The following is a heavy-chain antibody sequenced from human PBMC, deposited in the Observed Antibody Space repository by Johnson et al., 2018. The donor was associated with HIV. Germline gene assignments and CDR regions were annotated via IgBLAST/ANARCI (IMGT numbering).Heavy chain of an antibody. CDR3: ARELGSSWYDDAFDI. CDR1: GFTFSSYA. J-gene: IGHJ3*02. V-gene: IGHV3-30-3*01. D-gene: IGHD6-13*01. Sequence: QVQLVESGGGLVQPGGSLRLSCVAPGFTFSSYAMHWVRQAPGKGLEWVAVISYDGSNKYYADSVKGRFTISRDNSKNTLYLQMNSLRAEDTAVYYCARELGSSWYDDAFDIWGQGTMVTVSS. CDR2: ISYDGSNK.